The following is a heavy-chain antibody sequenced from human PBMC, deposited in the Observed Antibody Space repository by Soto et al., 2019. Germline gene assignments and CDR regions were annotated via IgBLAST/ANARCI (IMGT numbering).Heavy chain of an antibody. V-gene: IGHV1-69*13. Sequence: GASVKVSCKASGGTFSSYAISWVRQAPGQGLEWMGGIIPIFGTANYAQKFQGRVTITADESTSTAYMELSSLRSEDTAVYYCARGYYGSGRYSGNYYYYGMDVWGQGTTVTSP. CDR1: GGTFSSYA. CDR3: ARGYYGSGRYSGNYYYYGMDV. J-gene: IGHJ6*02. CDR2: IIPIFGTA. D-gene: IGHD3-10*01.